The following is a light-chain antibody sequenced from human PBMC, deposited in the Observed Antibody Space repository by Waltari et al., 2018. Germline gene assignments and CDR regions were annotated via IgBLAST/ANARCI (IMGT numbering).Light chain of an antibody. CDR2: KDT. CDR3: QSADTNNIVV. Sequence: SYELTQPPSVSVSPGQTARITCSGDALPKQYAYWYQQKPGQAPVQVIYKDTERPSGNPERFSGSVSGTTVTLIISGVQAEDEADYYCQSADTNNIVVFGGGTKLTV. J-gene: IGLJ2*01. CDR1: ALPKQY. V-gene: IGLV3-25*03.